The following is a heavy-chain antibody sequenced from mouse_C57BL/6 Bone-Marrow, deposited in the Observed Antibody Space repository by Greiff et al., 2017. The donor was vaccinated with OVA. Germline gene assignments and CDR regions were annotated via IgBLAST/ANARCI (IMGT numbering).Heavy chain of an antibody. D-gene: IGHD1-1*01. CDR2: ISYDGSN. CDR3: AKLLPGAWFAY. J-gene: IGHJ3*01. V-gene: IGHV3-6*01. CDR1: GYSITSGYY. Sequence: EVKLMESGPGLVKPSQSLSLTCSVTGYSITSGYYWNWIREFPGNKLEWMGYISYDGSNNYNPSLKNRISITRDTSKNQFFLKLNSVTTEDTATYYCAKLLPGAWFAYWGQGTLVTVSA.